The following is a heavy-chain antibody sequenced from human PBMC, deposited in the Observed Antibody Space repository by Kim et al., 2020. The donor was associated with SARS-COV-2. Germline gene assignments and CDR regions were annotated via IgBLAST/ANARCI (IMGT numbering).Heavy chain of an antibody. Sequence: YNPYLKSRVTMSVDTSKNQFSLKVSSVTAADTAVYYCARDLSYYYGLDVWGQGTTVTVSS. J-gene: IGHJ6*02. V-gene: IGHV4-4*07. CDR3: ARDLSYYYGLDV.